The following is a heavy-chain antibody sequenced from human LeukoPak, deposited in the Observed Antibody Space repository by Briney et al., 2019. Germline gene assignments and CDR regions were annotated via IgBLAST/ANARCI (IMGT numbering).Heavy chain of an antibody. CDR2: IKQDGSEK. V-gene: IGHV3-7*01. J-gene: IGHJ6*02. Sequence: GGSLRLSCAASGFTFSNAWMSWVRQAPGKGLEWVANIKQDGSEKYYVDSVKGRFTISRDNAKNSLYLQMNSLRAEDTAVYYCARRGLTYYYGMDVWGQGTTVTVSS. CDR1: GFTFSNAW. CDR3: ARRGLTYYYGMDV. D-gene: IGHD2-8*01.